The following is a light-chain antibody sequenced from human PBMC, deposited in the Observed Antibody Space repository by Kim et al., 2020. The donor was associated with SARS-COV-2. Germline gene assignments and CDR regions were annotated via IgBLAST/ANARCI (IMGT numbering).Light chain of an antibody. CDR1: SSDVGHCKY. Sequence: QSALTQPASVSGSPGQSITISCTGTSSDVGHCKYVSWYQQHPGKARKLIICEVSERPSGVSNRFSGSKSDNTASLTISGLQAEDEADYYCTSCTTSNTWVFGGGTQLTVL. J-gene: IGLJ3*02. CDR3: TSCTTSNTWV. V-gene: IGLV2-14*01. CDR2: EVS.